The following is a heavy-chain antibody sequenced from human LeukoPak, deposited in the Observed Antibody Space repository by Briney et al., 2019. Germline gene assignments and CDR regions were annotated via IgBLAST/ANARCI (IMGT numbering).Heavy chain of an antibody. CDR2: ISGSGRST. Sequence: GGSLRLSCAASGFTFSSYAMSWVRPAPGKGLEWVSAISGSGRSTYHADSVKGRYNISRDNSKNTLYLQTNSLRAEDTAVYYCAKDLMRFAYYYGSGSYSSYDGGDWGQGTLVTVSS. J-gene: IGHJ4*02. V-gene: IGHV3-23*01. CDR3: AKDLMRFAYYYGSGSYSSYDGGD. CDR1: GFTFSSYA. D-gene: IGHD3-10*01.